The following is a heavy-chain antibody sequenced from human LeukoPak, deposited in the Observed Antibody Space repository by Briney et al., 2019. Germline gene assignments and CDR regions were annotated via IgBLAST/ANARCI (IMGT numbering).Heavy chain of an antibody. J-gene: IGHJ5*02. V-gene: IGHV4-4*07. CDR3: TRDTGTTGEVKFDP. Sequence: SETLSLTCTVSGGSISSYYWSWIRQPAGKGLEWIGRIYTSGSTNYNPSLKSRVTMSVDTSKNQFSLNLMSVTAAGTAVYYCTRDTGTTGEVKFDPWGQGTLVTVSS. D-gene: IGHD4-17*01. CDR1: GGSISSYY. CDR2: IYTSGST.